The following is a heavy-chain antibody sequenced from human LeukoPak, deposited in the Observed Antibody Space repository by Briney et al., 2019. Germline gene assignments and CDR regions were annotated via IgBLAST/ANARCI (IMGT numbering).Heavy chain of an antibody. J-gene: IGHJ4*02. D-gene: IGHD3-9*01. CDR2: IRGSGDST. CDR3: AKVRNDILTAPVDY. V-gene: IGHV3-23*01. Sequence: GGSPRLSCAASGFTSSNYAMSWVRQVPGKGLEWVSSIRGSGDSTYYADSVKGRFTISRDNSKNTLYLQVNNLRAEDTAVYYCAKVRNDILTAPVDYWGQGTLVTVSS. CDR1: GFTSSNYA.